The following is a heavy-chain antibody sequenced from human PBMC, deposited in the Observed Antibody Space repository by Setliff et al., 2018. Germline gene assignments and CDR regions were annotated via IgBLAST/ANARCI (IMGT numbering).Heavy chain of an antibody. Sequence: PGESLKISCKGSGYSFTSYWIGWVRQMPGKGLEWMGILKPGDSGIRYSPSFQGQVTLSADTSIATAYLHWTSLKASDTAMYYCVRHPFGHAFDVWGQGTAVTVSS. V-gene: IGHV5-51*01. J-gene: IGHJ3*01. D-gene: IGHD3-16*01. CDR2: LKPGDSGI. CDR3: VRHPFGHAFDV. CDR1: GYSFTSYW.